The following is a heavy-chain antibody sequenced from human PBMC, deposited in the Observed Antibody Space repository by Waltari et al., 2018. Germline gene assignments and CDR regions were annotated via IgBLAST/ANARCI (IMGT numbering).Heavy chain of an antibody. CDR1: GFSASTNGLA. CDR3: AHRRSDGWYDF. J-gene: IGHJ5*01. Sequence: QITLKESGPTLVKPTQTLTLTCTFSGFSASTNGLAVGWIRQAPGSALEWLALIYWDDDKRYSPSLKARLTINKDTSKNHVVLIMANMDPVDTGTYYCAHRRSDGWYDFWGQGTLVTVSS. V-gene: IGHV2-5*02. CDR2: IYWDDDK.